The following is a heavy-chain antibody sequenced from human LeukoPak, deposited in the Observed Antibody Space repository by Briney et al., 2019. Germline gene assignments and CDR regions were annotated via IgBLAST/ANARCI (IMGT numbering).Heavy chain of an antibody. CDR2: ISGSGDNT. V-gene: IGHV3-23*01. Sequence: GGSLRLSCAASGLTFSSYAMSWVRQAPGKGLEWVAAISGSGDNTYYADSVKGRFTISRDNSRNTLYLQMNSLRGEDTAVYYCAKDRSSSWYLDYWGQGTLVTVSS. D-gene: IGHD6-13*01. CDR3: AKDRSSSWYLDY. CDR1: GLTFSSYA. J-gene: IGHJ4*02.